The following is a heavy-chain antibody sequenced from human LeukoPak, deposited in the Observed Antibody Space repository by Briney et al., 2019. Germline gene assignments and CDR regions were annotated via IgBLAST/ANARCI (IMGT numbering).Heavy chain of an antibody. V-gene: IGHV1-8*01. D-gene: IGHD3-22*01. CDR3: ARDDSSGYYRPERFDY. CDR2: MNPNSGNT. J-gene: IGHJ4*02. CDR1: GYTFTSYD. Sequence: ASVKVSCKASGYTFTSYDINWVRQATGQGLEWMGWMNPNSGNTGYAQKFQGRVTMTRNTSISTAYMELSSLRSEDTAVYYCARDDSSGYYRPERFDYWGQGTLVTVSS.